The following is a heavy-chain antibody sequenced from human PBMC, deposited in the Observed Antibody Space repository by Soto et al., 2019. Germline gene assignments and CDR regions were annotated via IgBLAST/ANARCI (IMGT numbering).Heavy chain of an antibody. CDR1: GYPFTSYC. V-gene: IGHV1-18*04. Sequence: GASVKVSCKASGYPFTSYCISWVRQAPGQGLEWMGWISAYNGNTNYAQKIQGRVTMTKGTSTSTAYMELRSLRSDDTAVYYCARVPPSYLDWLLPNHDDFDIWGQGTMVTVSS. J-gene: IGHJ3*02. CDR2: ISAYNGNT. D-gene: IGHD3-9*01. CDR3: ARVPPSYLDWLLPNHDDFDI.